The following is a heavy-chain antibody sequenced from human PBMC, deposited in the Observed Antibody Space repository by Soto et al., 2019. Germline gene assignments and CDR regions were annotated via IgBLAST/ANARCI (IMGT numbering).Heavy chain of an antibody. CDR3: ARLGSSGSYYSVPRGFGYYYYGMDV. J-gene: IGHJ6*02. CDR2: IYPGDSDT. CDR1: GYSFTSYW. V-gene: IGHV5-51*03. Sequence: PGESLKISCKGSGYSFTSYWIGWVRQMPGKGLEWMGIIYPGDSDTRYSPSFQGQVTISADKSISTAYLQWSSLKASDTAMYYCARLGSSGSYYSVPRGFGYYYYGMDVWGQGTTVTVSS. D-gene: IGHD3-10*01.